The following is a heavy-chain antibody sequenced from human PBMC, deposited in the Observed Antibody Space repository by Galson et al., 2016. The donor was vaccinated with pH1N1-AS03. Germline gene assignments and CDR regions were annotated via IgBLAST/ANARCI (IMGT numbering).Heavy chain of an antibody. Sequence: PALVKPTQTLIVTCSFSGFSLRTRGMCVNWIRQPPGKPLEWLARIDWDDEKYYTKSLKTRLTISKDTSKNQVVLALTNVDPVDTGAYYCTRSFRTGGAPFRSCWRHFDLWGRGTLVTVSS. J-gene: IGHJ2*01. CDR1: GFSLRTRGMC. CDR3: TRSFRTGGAPFRSCWRHFDL. D-gene: IGHD2-8*02. V-gene: IGHV2-70*11. CDR2: IDWDDEK.